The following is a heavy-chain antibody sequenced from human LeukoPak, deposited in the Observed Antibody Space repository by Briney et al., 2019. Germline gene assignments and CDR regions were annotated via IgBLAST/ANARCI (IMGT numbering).Heavy chain of an antibody. CDR2: IYPGDSDT. CDR1: GYSLTTYW. J-gene: IGHJ4*02. Sequence: GESLKISSKGSGYSLTTYWIGCVRQMPGKGLEWMGIIYPGDSDTRYSPSFQGQVTISADKSISTAYLQWSSLKASDTAMYYCARHLRIATIYSPFDYWGQGTLVTVSS. CDR3: ARHLRIATIYSPFDY. D-gene: IGHD5-24*01. V-gene: IGHV5-51*01.